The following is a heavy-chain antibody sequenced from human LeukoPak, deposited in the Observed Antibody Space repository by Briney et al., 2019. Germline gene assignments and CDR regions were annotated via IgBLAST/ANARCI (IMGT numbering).Heavy chain of an antibody. Sequence: ASVKVSCKASGYTFTSYGISWVRQAPGQGFEWMGWISAYNGNTNYAQKLQGRVTMTTDTSTSTAYMELRSLRSDDTAVYYCALLMVYAIRADAFDIWGQGTMVTVSS. CDR2: ISAYNGNT. J-gene: IGHJ3*02. V-gene: IGHV1-18*01. CDR3: ALLMVYAIRADAFDI. CDR1: GYTFTSYG. D-gene: IGHD2-8*01.